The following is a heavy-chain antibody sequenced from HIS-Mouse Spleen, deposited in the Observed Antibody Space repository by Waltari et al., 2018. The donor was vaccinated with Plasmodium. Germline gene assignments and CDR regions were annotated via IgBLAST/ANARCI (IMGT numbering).Heavy chain of an antibody. V-gene: IGHV3-53*01. CDR1: GFTVSRDD. D-gene: IGHD6-6*01. CDR3: ARGMKSSSSAFDI. CDR2: IYSVGST. Sequence: EVQLVESGGGLIQPGGSLRLSCAASGFTVSRDDMTWVRQAPGKGLEWVSVIYSVGSTYYADSVKGRFTISRDNSKNTLYLQMNSLRAEDTAVYYCARGMKSSSSAFDIWGQGTMVTVSS. J-gene: IGHJ3*02.